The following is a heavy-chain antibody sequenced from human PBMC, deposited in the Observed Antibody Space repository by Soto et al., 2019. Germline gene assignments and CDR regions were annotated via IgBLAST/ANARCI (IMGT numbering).Heavy chain of an antibody. J-gene: IGHJ4*02. D-gene: IGHD1-26*01. V-gene: IGHV1-3*01. CDR1: GYTFTSYA. CDR3: ARGASPFIDY. CDR2: INAGNGNT. Sequence: ASVKVSCKASGYTFTSYAMHWVRQAPGQRLEWMGWINAGNGNTKYSQKFQGRVTITRDTSASTAYMELSSLRSEDTAVYYCARGASPFIDYWGQGALVTVSS.